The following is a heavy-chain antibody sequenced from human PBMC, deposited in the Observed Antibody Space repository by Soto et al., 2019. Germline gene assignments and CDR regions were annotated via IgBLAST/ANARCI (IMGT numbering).Heavy chain of an antibody. J-gene: IGHJ4*02. Sequence: QVQLQESGPGLVKPSQTLSLTCTVSGGSISSGDYYWSWIRQPPGKGLEWIGYIYYSGSTYYNPSLKSRVTISVDTSKNQFSLKLSSVTAADTAVYYCARVPPANPAYYDYVWGQGGDYFDYWGQGTLVTVSS. CDR2: IYYSGST. CDR3: ARVPPANPAYYDYVWGQGGDYFDY. D-gene: IGHD3-16*01. V-gene: IGHV4-30-4*01. CDR1: GGSISSGDYY.